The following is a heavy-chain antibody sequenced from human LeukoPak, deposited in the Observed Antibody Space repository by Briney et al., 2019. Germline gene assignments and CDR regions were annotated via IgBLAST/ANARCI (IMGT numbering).Heavy chain of an antibody. D-gene: IGHD4-17*01. J-gene: IGHJ4*02. CDR2: ISYDGSNK. CDR1: GFSFRSYG. V-gene: IGHV3-30*18. CDR3: AKGTDYGDYDLDY. Sequence: GGSLRLSCAASGFSFRSYGMHWVRQAPGKGLEWVAVISYDGSNKYYADSVKGRFTISRDNSKNTLYLQMNSLRAEDTAVYYCAKGTDYGDYDLDYWGQGTLVTVSS.